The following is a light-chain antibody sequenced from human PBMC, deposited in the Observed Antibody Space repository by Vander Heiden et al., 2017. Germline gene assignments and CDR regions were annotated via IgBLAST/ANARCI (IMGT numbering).Light chain of an antibody. CDR1: SSNIGRTT. V-gene: IGLV1-44*01. Sequence: QSGLTQPPSASGTPGQRVTISCSGSSSNIGRTTVNWYQLVPGTAPKLLIHSSNQRPSGVPDRFSGSKSGTSASLAISGLQSEDEADYYCAAWDGSLATYLFGTGTEVSVL. CDR3: AAWDGSLATYL. J-gene: IGLJ1*01. CDR2: SSN.